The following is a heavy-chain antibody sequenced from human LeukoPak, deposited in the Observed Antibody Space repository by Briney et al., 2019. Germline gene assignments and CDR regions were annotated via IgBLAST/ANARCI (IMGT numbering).Heavy chain of an antibody. J-gene: IGHJ5*02. CDR3: ARARVLYDSCGYYP. CDR1: GYTFTNYA. Sequence: GASVKVSCKASGYTFTNYAMHWVRQAPGQRLEWMGWINAGNGNTKYSQKFQGRVTITRDTSASTAYMELSSLRSEDTAVYYCARARVLYDSCGYYPWGQGTLVTVSS. CDR2: INAGNGNT. D-gene: IGHD3-22*01. V-gene: IGHV1-3*01.